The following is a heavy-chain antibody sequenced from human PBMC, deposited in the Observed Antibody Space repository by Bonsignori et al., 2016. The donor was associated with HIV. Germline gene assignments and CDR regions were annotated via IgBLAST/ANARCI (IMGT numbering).Heavy chain of an antibody. V-gene: IGHV1-18*01. D-gene: IGHD3-10*01. CDR2: ISTYDGHT. CDR3: ARVAYKARFGDPEPDWFDL. J-gene: IGHJ5*02. Sequence: ASVKVSCKASGYNLTTFGITWVRQAPGQGLEWMGWISTYDGHTNYPKRVQGRVTMTTDSPTNTGYLDLRSLRSADTAVYYCARVAYKARFGDPEPDWFDLWGQGTLVTVSS. CDR1: GYNLTTFG.